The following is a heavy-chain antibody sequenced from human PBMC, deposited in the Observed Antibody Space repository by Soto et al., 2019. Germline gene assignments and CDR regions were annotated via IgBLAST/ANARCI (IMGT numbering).Heavy chain of an antibody. J-gene: IGHJ6*01. CDR3: ARDNQGLNIFGVVIYYGMEV. Sequence: PGGSLRLSSADIGSTFCSYSMNWVSHAPGKGLEGGSYISSSSRTINYANAENGRFTISIDNSKNSRYPQMNSVRDEDAAVYYNARDNQGLNIFGVVIYYGMEVWVRGSRVTVSS. CDR2: ISSSSRTI. CDR1: GSTFCSYS. D-gene: IGHD3-3*01. V-gene: IGHV3-48*02.